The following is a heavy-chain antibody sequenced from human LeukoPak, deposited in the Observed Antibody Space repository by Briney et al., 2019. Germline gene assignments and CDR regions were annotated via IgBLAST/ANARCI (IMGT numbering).Heavy chain of an antibody. V-gene: IGHV3-30*02. CDR2: IRVGGPYGTEK. D-gene: IGHD7-27*01. J-gene: IGHJ3*02. CDR1: GFTFNTFI. CDR3: AKETGDLGQGGFEI. Sequence: PGGSLRLSCAASGFTFNTFIMHWVRQAPGKGLEWLTFIRVGGPYGTEKFYADSVKGRFTISSDNSKNTLFLQMNSLRPEDTAVYYCAKETGDLGQGGFEIWGQGTRVTVSS.